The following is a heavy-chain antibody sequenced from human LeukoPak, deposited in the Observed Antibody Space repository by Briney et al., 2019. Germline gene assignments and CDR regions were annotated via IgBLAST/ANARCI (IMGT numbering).Heavy chain of an antibody. V-gene: IGHV4-59*08. CDR2: VYYSGST. CDR1: GGSIRSYF. D-gene: IGHD6-6*01. J-gene: IGHJ4*02. Sequence: SETLSLTCTVSGGSIRSYFWSWIRQPPGKGLEWIGYVYYSGSTNYNPSLKSRVTISVDTSKKQFSLKLSSVTAAATAVYYCARRPDGTSHFDYWGQGTLVTVSS. CDR3: ARRPDGTSHFDY.